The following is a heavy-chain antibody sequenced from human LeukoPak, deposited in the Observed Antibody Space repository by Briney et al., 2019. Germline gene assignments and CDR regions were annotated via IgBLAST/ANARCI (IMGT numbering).Heavy chain of an antibody. CDR1: GGTFGTYA. Sequence: GASVKVSCRXSGGTFGTYAISWVRQAPGQGLEWMGEIIPIFGSANYAQRFQGRVTITTDESTSTAYMELSSLRSEDTAVYYCVRDRGGSYSGNWIDPWGQGTLVTVSS. CDR3: VRDRGGSYSGNWIDP. CDR2: IIPIFGSA. V-gene: IGHV1-69*05. D-gene: IGHD1-26*01. J-gene: IGHJ5*02.